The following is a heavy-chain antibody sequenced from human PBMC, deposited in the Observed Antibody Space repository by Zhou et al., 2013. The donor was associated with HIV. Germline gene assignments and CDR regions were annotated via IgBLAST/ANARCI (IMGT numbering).Heavy chain of an antibody. D-gene: IGHD2-8*01. J-gene: IGHJ3*01. Sequence: QVQLVQSGAEVKKPGASVKISCKASGYTFTNYYIHWVRQAPGQGLEWMGIINPSGGITNYAHNFQGRVTMTRDTSTSTVYMELSSLRSEDTALYYCARGPYHSSTNGGRLDVWGQGTMVTVSS. CDR2: INPSGGIT. V-gene: IGHV1-46*01. CDR3: ARGPYHSSTNGGRLDV. CDR1: GYTFTNYY.